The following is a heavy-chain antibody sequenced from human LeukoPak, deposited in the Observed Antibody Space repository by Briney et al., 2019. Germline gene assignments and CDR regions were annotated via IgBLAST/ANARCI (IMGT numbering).Heavy chain of an antibody. CDR2: IYHNGST. V-gene: IGHV4-38-2*02. CDR1: GYSISSGYY. J-gene: IGHJ6*03. D-gene: IGHD3-22*01. Sequence: SETLSLTCTVSGYSISSGYYWGWIRQPPGKGLEWIGNIYHNGSTDYNPSLKSRVTISVDTSKNQFSLKLSSVTAADTAVYYCARSVGSSGYYFHYYYYMDVWGKGTTVTVSS. CDR3: ARSVGSSGYYFHYYYYMDV.